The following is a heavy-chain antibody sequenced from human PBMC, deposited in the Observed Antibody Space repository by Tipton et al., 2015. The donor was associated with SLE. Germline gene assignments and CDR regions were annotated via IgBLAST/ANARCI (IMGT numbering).Heavy chain of an antibody. Sequence: GLVKPSETLSLTCAVYGGSFSGYYWSWIRQPPGKGLEWIGEINHSGSTNYNPSLKSRVSISVDKSKNQFSLKLTSVTAADTAVYYCARSALGYGMDVWGQGTTVIVSS. J-gene: IGHJ6*02. CDR3: ARSALGYGMDV. V-gene: IGHV4-34*01. CDR1: GGSFSGYY. CDR2: INHSGST. D-gene: IGHD7-27*01.